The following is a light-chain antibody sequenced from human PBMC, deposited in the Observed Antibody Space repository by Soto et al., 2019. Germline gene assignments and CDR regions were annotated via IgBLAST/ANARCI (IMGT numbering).Light chain of an antibody. CDR3: QQLASYPIGT. CDR1: QDISSS. J-gene: IGKJ4*01. CDR2: DAS. Sequence: DIQLTQSPSFRSASLGDSVIITGRASQDISSSLAWYQQKPGKAPKLLIYDASTLQTGVPSRFRGSGSGTEFTLTISSLQPEDFATYSCQQLASYPIGTFGGGTKVDIK. V-gene: IGKV1-9*01.